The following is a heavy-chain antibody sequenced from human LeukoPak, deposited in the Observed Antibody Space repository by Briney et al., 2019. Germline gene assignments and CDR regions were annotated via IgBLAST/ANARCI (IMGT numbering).Heavy chain of an antibody. Sequence: PSETLSLTCTVSGGSISSSNYYWGWIRQPPGKGLEWIGSIFYSGSTFYNPSLKSRVTVSVDTSNNQFSLNLRSVTAADTAVYYCARLRGYTSSARGYVEYWGQGTLVTVSS. CDR3: ARLRGYTSSARGYVEY. CDR1: GGSISSSNYY. CDR2: IFYSGST. V-gene: IGHV4-39*01. J-gene: IGHJ4*02. D-gene: IGHD6-13*01.